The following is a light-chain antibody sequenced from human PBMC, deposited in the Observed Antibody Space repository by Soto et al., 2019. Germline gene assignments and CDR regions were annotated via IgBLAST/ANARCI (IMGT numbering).Light chain of an antibody. Sequence: DIQMTQSPSSVSASVGDRVTITCRASQGISTWLAWYQQKPGKVPKLLIYGASSMQTGVQSRFSGSGAGTDFTLTISSLQAEDFATYYCQQASSLPHTFGQGTKLEIK. V-gene: IGKV1-12*01. CDR2: GAS. CDR3: QQASSLPHT. J-gene: IGKJ2*01. CDR1: QGISTW.